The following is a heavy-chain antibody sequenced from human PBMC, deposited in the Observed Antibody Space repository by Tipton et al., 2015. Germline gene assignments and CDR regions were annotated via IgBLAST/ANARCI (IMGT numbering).Heavy chain of an antibody. D-gene: IGHD5-18*01. V-gene: IGHV4-38-2*02. J-gene: IGHJ4*02. Sequence: TLSLTCTVSGYSISSGYYWGWIRQPPGKGLEWIGSMHHSGDAYYNPPLTSRVSISVDASKNQFSLKLTSVTAADTAFYFCGREDDSTAMATGFDYWGQGALVTVSS. CDR2: MHHSGDA. CDR3: GREDDSTAMATGFDY. CDR1: GYSISSGYY.